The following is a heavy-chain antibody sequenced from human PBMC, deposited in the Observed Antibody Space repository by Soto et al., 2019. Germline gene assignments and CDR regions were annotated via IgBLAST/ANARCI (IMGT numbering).Heavy chain of an antibody. CDR2: IYYSGST. D-gene: IGHD1-26*01. CDR3: ARHSGSHYYYGMDV. J-gene: IGHJ6*02. Sequence: SETLSLTCTVSGGSISSSSYYWGWIRQPPGKGLEWIGSIYYSGSTYYNPSLKSRVTISVDTSKNQFSLRLSSVTAADTAVYYCARHSGSHYYYGMDVWGQGTTVTVSS. CDR1: GGSISSSSYY. V-gene: IGHV4-39*01.